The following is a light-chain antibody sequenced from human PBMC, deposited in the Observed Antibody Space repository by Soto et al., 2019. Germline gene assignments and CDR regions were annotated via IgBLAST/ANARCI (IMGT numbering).Light chain of an antibody. Sequence: VGDSSSMTWRASQSISGCLNWYRQKPGKAPKLLMYAASTLESGVPARFSVSGSGTDITLASSSLQPEDPATRYLRQSDRTPGACGQGTRLEIK. CDR2: AAS. CDR3: RQSDRTPGA. CDR1: QSISGC. V-gene: IGKV1-39*01. J-gene: IGKJ5*01.